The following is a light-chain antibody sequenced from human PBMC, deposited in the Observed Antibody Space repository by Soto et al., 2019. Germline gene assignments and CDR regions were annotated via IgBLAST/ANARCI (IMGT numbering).Light chain of an antibody. V-gene: IGKV3-20*01. CDR3: QHYAGSPRT. CDR1: QSVKSNY. CDR2: GVF. Sequence: ETVLTQSPGTVSLSPGERATLSCRTSQSVKSNYFAWYHQKPGQAPRLLIYGVFNRATGIPDRFSGSGSGTVFALTISVQEPEDSAVYYCQHYAGSPRTFGQGTKLEIK. J-gene: IGKJ2*01.